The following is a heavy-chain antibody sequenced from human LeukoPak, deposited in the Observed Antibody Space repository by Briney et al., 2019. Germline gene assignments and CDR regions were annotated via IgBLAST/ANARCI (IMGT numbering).Heavy chain of an antibody. J-gene: IGHJ3*02. Sequence: GGSLRLSCAASGFTFSYYSMNWVRQAPGKGLEWVSSISSSSSHIYYADSVKGRFTISRDNAKNSLYLQMNSLRAEDTAVYYCARDRGLRYCSSTSCSSDAFDIWGQGTMVTVSS. CDR1: GFTFSYYS. CDR3: ARDRGLRYCSSTSCSSDAFDI. V-gene: IGHV3-21*01. D-gene: IGHD2-2*01. CDR2: ISSSSSHI.